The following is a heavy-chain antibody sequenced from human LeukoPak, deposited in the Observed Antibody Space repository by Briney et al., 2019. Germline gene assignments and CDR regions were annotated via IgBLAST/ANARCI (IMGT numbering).Heavy chain of an antibody. D-gene: IGHD3-3*01. Sequence: EASVNVSCTASGGTFSSYAISWVRQAPGQGLEWMGGIIPIFGTANYAQKFQGRVTITADESTSTAYMELSSLRSEDTAVYYCARGQRYDFWSGYYEWFDPWGQGTLVTVSS. V-gene: IGHV1-69*13. CDR1: GGTFSSYA. J-gene: IGHJ5*02. CDR2: IIPIFGTA. CDR3: ARGQRYDFWSGYYEWFDP.